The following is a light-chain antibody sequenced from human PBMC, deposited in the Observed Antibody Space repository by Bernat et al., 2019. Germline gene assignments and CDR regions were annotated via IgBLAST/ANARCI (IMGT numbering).Light chain of an antibody. CDR3: QSYDSSLRTVV. CDR1: SSNIGAGHD. Sequence: QSVLTQPPSVSGAPGQRVTISCTGSSSNIGAGHDVHWYQQLPGIAPKLLIYINSNRPSGVPDRFSGPKSGTSASLAITGLQAEDEADYYCQSYDSSLRTVVFGGGTKVTVL. V-gene: IGLV1-40*01. CDR2: INS. J-gene: IGLJ2*01.